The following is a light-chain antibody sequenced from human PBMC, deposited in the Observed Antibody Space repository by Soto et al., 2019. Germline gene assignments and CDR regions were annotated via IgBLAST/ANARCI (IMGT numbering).Light chain of an antibody. CDR3: QQYNSYPLT. CDR2: EAS. V-gene: IGKV1-5*03. J-gene: IGKJ4*01. Sequence: DIQMTQSPSTLSASIGDRVTITCRASQSISSRLAWYQQKPGKASMLLIHEASSLKSGVPSRFSGSGSETEFTLTISRLHPDDFATYYCQQYNSYPLTFGGGTKVEIK. CDR1: QSISSR.